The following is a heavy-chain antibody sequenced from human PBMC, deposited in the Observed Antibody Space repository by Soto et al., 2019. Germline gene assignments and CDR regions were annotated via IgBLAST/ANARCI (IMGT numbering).Heavy chain of an antibody. CDR1: GFTFDDYA. Sequence: EVQLVESGGGLVQPGRSLRLSCAASGFTFDDYAMHWVRQAPGKGLEWVSGISWNSGSIGYADPVKGRFTISRDNAKKSLYLQMNSLRAEDTALYYCAKDEVQYGDLLYYFDYWGQGTLVTVSS. V-gene: IGHV3-9*01. CDR3: AKDEVQYGDLLYYFDY. D-gene: IGHD4-17*01. CDR2: ISWNSGSI. J-gene: IGHJ4*02.